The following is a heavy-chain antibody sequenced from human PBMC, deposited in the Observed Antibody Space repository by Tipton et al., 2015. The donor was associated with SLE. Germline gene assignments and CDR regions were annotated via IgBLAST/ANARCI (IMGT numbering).Heavy chain of an antibody. D-gene: IGHD4-11*01. CDR2: IYYSWST. J-gene: IGHJ2*01. CDR1: GGSISSHY. Sequence: TLSLTCTVSGGSISSHYWSWIRQPPGKGLGWIGYIYYSWSTNYNPSLKSRVTISVDTSKNQFSLKLSSVTAADTAVYYCARGAVTHWYFDLWGRGTLVTVSS. CDR3: ARGAVTHWYFDL. V-gene: IGHV4-59*11.